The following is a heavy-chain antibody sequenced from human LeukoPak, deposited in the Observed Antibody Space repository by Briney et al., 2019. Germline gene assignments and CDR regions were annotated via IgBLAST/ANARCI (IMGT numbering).Heavy chain of an antibody. CDR1: GGSFSGNY. CDR3: ARIRCSPGDDSCYNY. Sequence: SETLSLTCGVRGGSFSGNYWSWIRQSPGKGLEWIGEIYQTKYTTYNPSLKSRVTIWADTSENQLSLTVTSVTAADTAIYYCARIRCSPGDDSCYNYWGRGTLVTVSS. CDR2: IYQTKYT. V-gene: IGHV4-34*01. D-gene: IGHD2-21*01. J-gene: IGHJ4*02.